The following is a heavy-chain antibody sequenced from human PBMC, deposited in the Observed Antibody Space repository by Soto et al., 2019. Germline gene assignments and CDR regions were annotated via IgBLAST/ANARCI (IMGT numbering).Heavy chain of an antibody. CDR2: MNPNSGNT. J-gene: IGHJ4*01. Sequence: GASVKVSCKASGYTFTSYDINWVRQATGQGLEWMGWMNPNSGNTGYAQKFQGRVTMTRNTSISTAYMELSSLRSEDTAVYYCAREGRYFDWLFGRQHRGPFDYWGQGTLVTVSS. D-gene: IGHD3-9*01. V-gene: IGHV1-8*01. CDR3: AREGRYFDWLFGRQHRGPFDY. CDR1: GYTFTSYD.